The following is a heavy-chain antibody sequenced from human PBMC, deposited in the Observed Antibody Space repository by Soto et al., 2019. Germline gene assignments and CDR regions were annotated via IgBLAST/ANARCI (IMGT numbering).Heavy chain of an antibody. CDR2: IYYSGST. J-gene: IGHJ6*02. CDR3: ASSSSSWYYLPYYYYYGMDV. V-gene: IGHV4-39*01. D-gene: IGHD6-13*01. CDR1: GGSISSSSYY. Sequence: TSETLSLTCTVSGGSISSSSYYWGWIRQPPGKGLEWIGSIYYSGSTYYNPSLKSRVTISVDTSKNQFSLKLSSVTAADTAVYYCASSSSSWYYLPYYYYYGMDVWGQGATVTVSS.